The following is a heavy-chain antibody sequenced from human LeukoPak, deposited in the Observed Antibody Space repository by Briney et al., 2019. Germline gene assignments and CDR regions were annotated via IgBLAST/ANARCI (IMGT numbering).Heavy chain of an antibody. Sequence: PGGSLRPSCAASGFTFSNAWMSWVRQAPGKGLEWVGRIKSKTDGGTTDYAAPVKGRFTISRDDSKNTLYLQVNSLKTEDTAVYYCTTITAAGYLDYWGQGTLVTVSS. CDR3: TTITAAGYLDY. V-gene: IGHV3-15*01. CDR2: IKSKTDGGTT. D-gene: IGHD6-13*01. J-gene: IGHJ4*02. CDR1: GFTFSNAW.